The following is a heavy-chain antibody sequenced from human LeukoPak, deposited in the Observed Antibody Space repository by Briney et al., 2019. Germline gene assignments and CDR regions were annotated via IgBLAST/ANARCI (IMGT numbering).Heavy chain of an antibody. CDR2: INHSGST. CDR3: ARGVLYYYDSSGYLD. J-gene: IGHJ4*02. Sequence: SETLSLTCAVYGGSFSGYYWSWIRPPPGKGLEWIGEINHSGSTNYNPSLKSRVTISVDTSKNQFSLKLSSVTAADTAVYYCARGVLYYYDSSGYLDWGQGTLVTVSS. D-gene: IGHD3-22*01. CDR1: GGSFSGYY. V-gene: IGHV4-34*01.